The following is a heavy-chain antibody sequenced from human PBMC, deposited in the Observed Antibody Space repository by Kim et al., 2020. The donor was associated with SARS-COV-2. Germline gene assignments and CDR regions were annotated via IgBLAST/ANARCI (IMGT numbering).Heavy chain of an antibody. J-gene: IGHJ4*02. CDR2: ISSSSSYI. V-gene: IGHV3-21*01. D-gene: IGHD3-10*01. CDR1: GFTFSSYS. CDR3: ARGLAYYGSGSYFQPLDY. Sequence: GGSLRLSCAASGFTFSSYSMNWVRQAPGKGLEWVSSISSSSSYIYYADSVKGRFTISRDNAKNSLYLQMNSLRAEDTAVHYCARGLAYYGSGSYFQPLDYWGQGTLVTGSA.